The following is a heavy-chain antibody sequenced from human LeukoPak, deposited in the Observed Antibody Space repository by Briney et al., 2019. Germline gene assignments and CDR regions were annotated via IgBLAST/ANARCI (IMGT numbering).Heavy chain of an antibody. Sequence: PGGSLRLSCAASGFSFTDYAMSWARQPPGKGLEWVSAVSGHGDTTDYVDSVKGRFTISRDNSRNTVHLQIDSLRIEDTGVYCCARGSTAAAPGWVYWGHGTLVTVSS. V-gene: IGHV3-23*01. CDR1: GFSFTDYA. J-gene: IGHJ4*01. CDR2: VSGHGDTT. D-gene: IGHD6-19*01. CDR3: ARGSTAAAPGWVY.